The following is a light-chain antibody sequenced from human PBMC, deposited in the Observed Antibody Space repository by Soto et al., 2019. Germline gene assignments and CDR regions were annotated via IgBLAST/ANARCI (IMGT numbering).Light chain of an antibody. V-gene: IGKV3-11*01. CDR1: QRVARY. Sequence: PGERATLSCRASQRVARYLAWYQQKPGQAPRLLIYDASNRATGIPTRFSGSGSGTDFALTISSLEPEDFAVYYCQQRSNWPSTFGGGTKVEVK. CDR2: DAS. J-gene: IGKJ4*01. CDR3: QQRSNWPST.